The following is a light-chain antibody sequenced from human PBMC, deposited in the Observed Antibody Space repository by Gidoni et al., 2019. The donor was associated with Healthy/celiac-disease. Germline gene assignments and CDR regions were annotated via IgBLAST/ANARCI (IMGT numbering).Light chain of an antibody. CDR2: AAS. Sequence: DIQMTQSPSSLSASVGDRVTITCRASQSISSYLNWYQQKPGKAPKLLFYAASSLQSGVPSRFSGSGSGTDFTLTISSLQPEDFATDYCQQSYSTPPGTFGQGTKVEIK. CDR1: QSISSY. V-gene: IGKV1-39*01. CDR3: QQSYSTPPGT. J-gene: IGKJ1*01.